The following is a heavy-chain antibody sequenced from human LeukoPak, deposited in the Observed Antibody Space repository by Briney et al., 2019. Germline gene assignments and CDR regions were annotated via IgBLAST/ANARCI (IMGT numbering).Heavy chain of an antibody. D-gene: IGHD3-10*01. CDR3: ASSMVRGVVFDP. V-gene: IGHV4-34*01. J-gene: IGHJ5*02. CDR1: GASFSGYY. CDR2: INHSGST. Sequence: SGTLSLTCAVYGASFSGYYWSWIRQPPGKGLEWIGEINHSGSTNYNPSLKSRVTISVDTSKNQFSLKLSSVTAADTAVYYCASSMVRGVVFDPWGQGTLVTVSS.